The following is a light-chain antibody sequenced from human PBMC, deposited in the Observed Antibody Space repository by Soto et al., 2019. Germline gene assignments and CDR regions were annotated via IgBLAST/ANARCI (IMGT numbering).Light chain of an antibody. Sequence: DIQMAQSSSSMSASVGDRVTITCRASQGISNYLAWYQQKPGKVPKLLIYAASTVQSGVPSRFSGSGSGTDFTLTISSLQPEDVATYYCKKYNSAPRTFGQGTKVDIK. V-gene: IGKV1-27*01. J-gene: IGKJ1*01. CDR2: AAS. CDR1: QGISNY. CDR3: KKYNSAPRT.